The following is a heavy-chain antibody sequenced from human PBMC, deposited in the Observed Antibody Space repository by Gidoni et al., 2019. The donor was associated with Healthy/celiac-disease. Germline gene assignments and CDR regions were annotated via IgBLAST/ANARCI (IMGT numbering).Heavy chain of an antibody. CDR2: INHSGST. D-gene: IGHD3-22*01. J-gene: IGHJ4*02. CDR1: GGSFSGYY. V-gene: IGHV4-34*01. CDR3: ARHTYYYDRHY. Sequence: QVQLQQWGAGLLRPSEPLSLTCAVYGGSFSGYYWSWTRQPPGKGLEGSGEINHSGSTNYNPSLKSRVTISVDTSKNQFSLKLSSVTAADTAVYYCARHTYYYDRHYWGQGTLVTVSS.